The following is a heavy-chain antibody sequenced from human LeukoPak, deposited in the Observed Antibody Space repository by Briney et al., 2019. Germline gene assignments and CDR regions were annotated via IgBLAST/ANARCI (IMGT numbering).Heavy chain of an antibody. J-gene: IGHJ4*02. Sequence: GGSLRLSCAASGFTFSSYEMNWVRQAPGKGLEWVSYISSSGSTIYYADSVKGRFTISRDNAKNSLYLQMNSLRAEDTAVYNCARILVGATSPEGLDYWGQGTLVTVSS. CDR2: ISSSGSTI. V-gene: IGHV3-48*03. CDR3: ARILVGATSPEGLDY. D-gene: IGHD1-26*01. CDR1: GFTFSSYE.